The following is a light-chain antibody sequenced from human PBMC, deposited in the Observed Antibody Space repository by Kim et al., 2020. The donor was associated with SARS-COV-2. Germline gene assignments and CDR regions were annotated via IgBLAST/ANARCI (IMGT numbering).Light chain of an antibody. CDR3: QQYFRTPPS. CDR2: WAS. J-gene: IGKJ2*03. CDR1: QAVLYNSNNMNY. V-gene: IGKV4-1*01. Sequence: RPTLNCKSSQAVLYNSNNMNYLACCHTKPGQAPKLLICWASIRESGVSDRFSGSGSETDFTLTISSLQTEDVAVYYCQQYFRTPPSFGQGTKLEI.